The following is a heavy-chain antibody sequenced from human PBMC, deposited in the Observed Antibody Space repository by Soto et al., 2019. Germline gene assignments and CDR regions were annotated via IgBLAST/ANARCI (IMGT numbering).Heavy chain of an antibody. CDR3: VRPLPSGQTHARDV. D-gene: IGHD3-10*01. V-gene: IGHV3-53*01. CDR2: IYNDGTT. J-gene: IGHJ6*02. CDR1: GLALSDTS. Sequence: GGSLRLSCVASGLALSDTSMTWARQAPGRGLEWASVIYNDGTTYYSQSVEGRFTISRDTSKNTLYLQMDRLRDEDAAVYYCVRPLPSGQTHARDVWGQGTTVTVSS.